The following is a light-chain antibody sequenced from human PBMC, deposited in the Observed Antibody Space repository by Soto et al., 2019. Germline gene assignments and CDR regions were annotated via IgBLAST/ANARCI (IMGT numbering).Light chain of an antibody. CDR2: GAS. Sequence: DIQMTQSPSSLSASVGDRVTITCRASQSISSYLNWYQQKPGKAPNLLIYGASNLQSGVPSRFSGGGSGTDFTLTISSLQPEDFGTYYCQKSYTSPVTFGGGTKVDIK. CDR3: QKSYTSPVT. CDR1: QSISSY. V-gene: IGKV1-39*01. J-gene: IGKJ4*01.